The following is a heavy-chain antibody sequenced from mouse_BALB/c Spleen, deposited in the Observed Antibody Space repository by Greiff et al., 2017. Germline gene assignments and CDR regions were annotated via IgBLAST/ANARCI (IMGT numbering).Heavy chain of an antibody. CDR2: INPSNGRT. CDR3: ARWVYYGYDWFAY. J-gene: IGHJ3*01. V-gene: IGHV1S81*02. D-gene: IGHD1-2*01. Sequence: QVQLKQPGAELVKPGASVKLSCKASGYTFTSYWMHWVKQRPGQGLEWIGEINPSNGRTNYNEKFKSKATLTVDKSSSTAYMQLSSLTSEDSAVYYCARWVYYGYDWFAYWGQGTLVTVSA. CDR1: GYTFTSYW.